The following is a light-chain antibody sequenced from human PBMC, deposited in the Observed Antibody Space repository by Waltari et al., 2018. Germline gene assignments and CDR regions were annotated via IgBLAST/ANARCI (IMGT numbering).Light chain of an antibody. J-gene: IGKJ1*01. Sequence: EIVLTQSPGTLSLSPGERVTLSCRASQSVRRSLAWYQQKPGQAPRLLIYGASSRATGIPDRFSGSGSGTDFSLTISRLAPDDLAVYYCQHYVRLPVTFGQGTKVEI. CDR1: QSVRRS. CDR3: QHYVRLPVT. V-gene: IGKV3-20*01. CDR2: GAS.